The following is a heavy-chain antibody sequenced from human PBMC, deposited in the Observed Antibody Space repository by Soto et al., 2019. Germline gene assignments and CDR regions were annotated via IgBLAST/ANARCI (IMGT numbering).Heavy chain of an antibody. CDR2: IYWDDDK. V-gene: IGHV2-5*02. CDR1: GFSLSTSGVG. CDR3: AHSLIAAADIDDAFDI. Sequence: QITLKESGPTLVKPTQTLTLTCTFSGFSLSTSGVGVGWIRQPPGKALEWLALIYWDDDKRYSPSLKSRLTITKDTSKNQLVLTMTNMDPVDTATYYCAHSLIAAADIDDAFDIWGQGTMVTVSS. D-gene: IGHD6-13*01. J-gene: IGHJ3*02.